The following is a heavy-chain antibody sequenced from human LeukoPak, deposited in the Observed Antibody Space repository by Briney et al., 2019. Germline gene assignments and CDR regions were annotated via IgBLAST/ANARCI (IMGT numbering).Heavy chain of an antibody. CDR1: GYTFTSYA. J-gene: IGHJ4*02. Sequence: SVKVSCKASGYTFTSYAISWVRQAPGQGLEWMGRIIPILGIANYAQRFQGRVTITADKSTSTAYMELSSLRSEDTTVYYCTRRSYDSSGYYQISDFDYWGQGTLVTVSS. CDR3: TRRSYDSSGYYQISDFDY. CDR2: IIPILGIA. D-gene: IGHD3-22*01. V-gene: IGHV1-69*04.